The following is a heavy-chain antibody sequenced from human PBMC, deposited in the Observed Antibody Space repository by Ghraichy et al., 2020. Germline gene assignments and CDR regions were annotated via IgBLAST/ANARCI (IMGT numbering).Heavy chain of an antibody. CDR3: ARDLVVVAATPFTGPTNWFDP. D-gene: IGHD2-15*01. J-gene: IGHJ5*02. CDR2: ISAYNGNT. Sequence: ASVKVSCKASGYTFTSYGISWVRQAPGQGLEWMGWISAYNGNTNYAQKLQGRVTMTTDTSTSTAYMELRSLRSDDTAVYYCARDLVVVAATPFTGPTNWFDPWGQGTLVTVSS. CDR1: GYTFTSYG. V-gene: IGHV1-18*01.